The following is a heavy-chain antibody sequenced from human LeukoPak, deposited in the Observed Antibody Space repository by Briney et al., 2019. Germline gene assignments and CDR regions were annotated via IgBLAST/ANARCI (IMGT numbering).Heavy chain of an antibody. D-gene: IGHD4-17*01. CDR3: ARQTVTTILQSYYYYYMDV. V-gene: IGHV1-69*05. J-gene: IGHJ6*03. CDR2: IIPIFGTA. Sequence: GASVKVSCKASGGTFSSYAISWVRQAPGQGLEWMGGIIPIFGTANYAQKFQGRVTITTDESTSTAYMELSSLRSEDTAVYYCARQTVTTILQSYYYYYMDVWGKGTTATVSS. CDR1: GGTFSSYA.